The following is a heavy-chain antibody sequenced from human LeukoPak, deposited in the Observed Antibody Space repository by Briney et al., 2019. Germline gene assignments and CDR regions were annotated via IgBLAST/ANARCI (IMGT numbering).Heavy chain of an antibody. V-gene: IGHV1-69*13. Sequence: ASVKVSCKTSGGTFNSYAISWVRQAPGQGLEWMGMITAIFRTASCAQKFQGRVTITADEFMSTVYMELSSLRSEDTAVYYCAREIDRDGYNRFFDYWGQGTLVTVSS. CDR3: AREIDRDGYNRFFDY. CDR1: GGTFNSYA. J-gene: IGHJ4*02. D-gene: IGHD5-24*01. CDR2: ITAIFRTA.